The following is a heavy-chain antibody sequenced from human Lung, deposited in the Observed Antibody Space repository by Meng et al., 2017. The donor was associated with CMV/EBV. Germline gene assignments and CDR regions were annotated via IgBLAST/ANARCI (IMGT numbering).Heavy chain of an antibody. D-gene: IGHD3-3*01. V-gene: IGHV4-34*01. CDR2: VNHSGRT. CDR3: ARHLSNNFWSGYYVPPDFNY. J-gene: IGHJ4*02. CDR1: DESFGPFSAFY. Sequence: SETLSLXCVVNDESFGPFSAFYWTWIRQTPGKGLEWIGEVNHSGRTNYNPSLKSRVTISVDTSKKQFSLRLTSVTAADTAIYYCARHLSNNFWSGYYVPPDFNYWGQGXLVTVSS.